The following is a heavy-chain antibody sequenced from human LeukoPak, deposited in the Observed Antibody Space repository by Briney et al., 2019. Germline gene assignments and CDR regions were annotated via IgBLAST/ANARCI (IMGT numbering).Heavy chain of an antibody. CDR3: AKHSSGWKRDAFDI. D-gene: IGHD6-19*01. V-gene: IGHV3-23*01. J-gene: IGHJ3*02. CDR1: GLTFSSHA. CDR2: ISGSGGTT. Sequence: PGGSLRLSCAASGLTFSSHAMSWVRQPPGKGPEWVATISGSGGTTYYADSVKGRFTISRDNSKNTLYLQMNSLRAEDTALYSCAKHSSGWKRDAFDIWGQGTVVTVSS.